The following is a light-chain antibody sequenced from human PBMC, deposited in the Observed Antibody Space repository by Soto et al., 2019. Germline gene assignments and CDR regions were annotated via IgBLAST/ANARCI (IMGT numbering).Light chain of an antibody. Sequence: EIVMTQSPATLSVSPGERATLSCRASQSVSSNLAWYQQKPGQAPRLLIYGASTRATGIPARFSGSGSGTEFTLTISSLQPEDFATYYCQQSHSTPITFGQGTRLEIK. V-gene: IGKV3-15*01. CDR3: QQSHSTPIT. CDR2: GAS. CDR1: QSVSSN. J-gene: IGKJ5*01.